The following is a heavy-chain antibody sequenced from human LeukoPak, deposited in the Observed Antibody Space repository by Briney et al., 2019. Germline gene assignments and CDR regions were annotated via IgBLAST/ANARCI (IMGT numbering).Heavy chain of an antibody. D-gene: IGHD3-10*01. CDR3: ARGGSGSGSGSLYYFDY. Sequence: GGSLRLSCAASGFTFSSYSMNWVRQAPGKGLEWVSYISSSSSTIYYADSVKGQFTISRDNAKNSPYLQMNSLRAEDTAVYYCARGGSGSGSGSLYYFDYWGQGTLVTVSS. J-gene: IGHJ4*02. CDR1: GFTFSSYS. V-gene: IGHV3-48*04. CDR2: ISSSSSTI.